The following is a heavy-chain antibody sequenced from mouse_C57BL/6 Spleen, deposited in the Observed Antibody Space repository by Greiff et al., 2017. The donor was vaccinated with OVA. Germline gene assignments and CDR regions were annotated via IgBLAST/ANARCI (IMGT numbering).Heavy chain of an antibody. V-gene: IGHV5-9-1*02. CDR2: ISSGGDYI. Sequence: EVKVEESGEGLVKPGGSLKLSCAASGFTFSSYAMSWVRQTPEKRLEWVAYISSGGDYIYYADTVKGRFTISRDNARNTLYLQMSSLKSEDTAMYYCTRGGSRRLDFDYWGQGTTLTVSS. D-gene: IGHD1-1*01. J-gene: IGHJ2*01. CDR3: TRGGSRRLDFDY. CDR1: GFTFSSYA.